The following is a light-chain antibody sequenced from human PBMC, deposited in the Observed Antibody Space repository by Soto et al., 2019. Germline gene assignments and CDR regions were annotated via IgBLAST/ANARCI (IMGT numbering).Light chain of an antibody. J-gene: IGKJ1*01. Sequence: DIQMTQSPSSLSASVGDRVTITCRASQRISSYLNWYQQKPGKAPKILIYAVSNLQSGVPSRFSGSGSGTDFTLTISSLQHEDFATYYCQQSYSAPRPFGQGTKLEIK. CDR2: AVS. CDR3: QQSYSAPRP. CDR1: QRISSY. V-gene: IGKV1-39*01.